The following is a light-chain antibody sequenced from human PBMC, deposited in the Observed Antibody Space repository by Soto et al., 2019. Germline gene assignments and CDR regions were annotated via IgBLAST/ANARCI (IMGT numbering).Light chain of an antibody. V-gene: IGLV2-8*01. CDR3: SSYARSNNYV. J-gene: IGLJ1*01. CDR1: SSDVGGYNY. CDR2: EVS. Sequence: QSALTQPPSASGSPGQSVTISCTGTSSDVGGYNYVSWYQQHPGKAPKLMIYEVSKRPSGVPDRFSGSKSGNTASLTVSGLQAEDEADYYCSSYARSNNYVLGNRTKLTV.